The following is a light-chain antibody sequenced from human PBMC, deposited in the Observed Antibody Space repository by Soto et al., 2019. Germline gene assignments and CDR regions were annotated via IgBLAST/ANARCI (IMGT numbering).Light chain of an antibody. Sequence: QSALTQPASVSGSPGQSITISCTGTSSDVGGYNYVSWYQQHPGKAPKLMIYEVSNRPSGVSNRFSGSESGNTASLTISGLQAEDEADYYCSSYTSSNTLYVFGTGTKVTVL. CDR1: SSDVGGYNY. J-gene: IGLJ1*01. CDR2: EVS. V-gene: IGLV2-14*01. CDR3: SSYTSSNTLYV.